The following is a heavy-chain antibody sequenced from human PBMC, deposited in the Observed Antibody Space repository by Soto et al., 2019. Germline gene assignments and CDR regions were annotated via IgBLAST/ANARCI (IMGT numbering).Heavy chain of an antibody. CDR1: GYSFSHYA. CDR3: AGEIGNTLYY. J-gene: IGHJ4*02. D-gene: IGHD2-2*02. CDR2: INAGNDNS. V-gene: IGHV1-3*01. Sequence: QVQLVQSGAEVKKPGASVNLSCKASGYSFSHYAMHWVRQAPGQRLEWMGWINAGNDNSKFSQTFQGRVTIIRDTSASTAYMELRSLTSEDTAVYYCAGEIGNTLYYWDQGTLVTVSS.